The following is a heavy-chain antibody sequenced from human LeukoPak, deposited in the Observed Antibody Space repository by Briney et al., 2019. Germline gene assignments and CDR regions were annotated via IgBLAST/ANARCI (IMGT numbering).Heavy chain of an antibody. D-gene: IGHD3-22*01. J-gene: IGHJ1*01. CDR1: GFTFSSYG. CDR3: AKPNSTYYYDSSGYYYQTETRYFQH. Sequence: GGSLRLSCAASGFTFSSYGMSWVRQAPGKGLEWVSAISGSGGSTYYADSVKGRFTISRDNSKNTLYLQMNSLRAEDTAVYYCAKPNSTYYYDSSGYYYQTETRYFQHWGQGTLVTVSS. CDR2: ISGSGGST. V-gene: IGHV3-23*01.